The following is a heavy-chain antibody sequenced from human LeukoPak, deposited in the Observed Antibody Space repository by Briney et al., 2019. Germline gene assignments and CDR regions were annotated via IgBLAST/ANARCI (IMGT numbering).Heavy chain of an antibody. Sequence: PSETLSLTCTVSGVSISSYYWSWIRQPAGKGLEWIGRVYTSGGTGCNPSLKSRVTMSADTSKNQFSLKLSSVTAADTAVYYCATGGGYLYGAEYFQYWGQGALVTISS. J-gene: IGHJ1*01. CDR2: VYTSGGT. V-gene: IGHV4-4*07. CDR3: ATGGGYLYGAEYFQY. CDR1: GVSISSYY. D-gene: IGHD3-22*01.